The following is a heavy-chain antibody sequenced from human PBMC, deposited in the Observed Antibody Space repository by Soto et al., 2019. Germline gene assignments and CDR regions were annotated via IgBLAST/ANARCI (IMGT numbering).Heavy chain of an antibody. Sequence: PGGSLRLSCAASGFTFSGSAMHWVRQASGKGLEWVSAISGSGGSTYYADSVKGRFTISRDNSKNTLYLQMNSLRAEDTAVYYCAKDADSSSYFDYWGQGTLVTVSS. CDR2: ISGSGGST. CDR1: GFTFSGSA. V-gene: IGHV3-23*01. CDR3: AKDADSSSYFDY. J-gene: IGHJ4*02. D-gene: IGHD6-6*01.